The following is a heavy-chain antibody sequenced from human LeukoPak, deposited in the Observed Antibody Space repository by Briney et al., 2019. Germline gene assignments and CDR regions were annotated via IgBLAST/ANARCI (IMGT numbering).Heavy chain of an antibody. CDR3: AKDDAGFGEDFDS. D-gene: IGHD3-10*01. J-gene: IGHJ4*02. Sequence: GGSLRLSCTTSGFPFRNYSMNWVRQAPGRGLQWVSAISASGRTTKYADPVKGRFTISRDNSRNTLYLHIDSLRPDDTALYFCAKDDAGFGEDFDSWGQGTLVIVSS. V-gene: IGHV3-23*01. CDR2: ISASGRTT. CDR1: GFPFRNYS.